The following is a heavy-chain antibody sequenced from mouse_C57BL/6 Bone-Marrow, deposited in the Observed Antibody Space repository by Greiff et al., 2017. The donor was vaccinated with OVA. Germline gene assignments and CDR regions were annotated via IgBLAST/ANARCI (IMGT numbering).Heavy chain of an antibody. Sequence: QVQLQQPGAELVRPGSSVKLSCKASGYPFTSYWMDWVKQRPGQGLEWIGNIYPSDSEPHYNHKFKDKATLTVDKSSSTAYMQLSSLTAEDAAIDYCARGDVPYFDYWGQGTTLTVSS. CDR2: IYPSDSEP. J-gene: IGHJ2*01. V-gene: IGHV1-61*01. CDR1: GYPFTSYW. D-gene: IGHD3-3*01. CDR3: ARGDVPYFDY.